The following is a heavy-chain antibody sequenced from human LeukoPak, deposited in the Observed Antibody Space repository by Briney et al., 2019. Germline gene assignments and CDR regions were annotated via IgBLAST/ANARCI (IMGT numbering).Heavy chain of an antibody. CDR3: ARDRSSDWHGAFDI. CDR2: IWYDGSNE. V-gene: IGHV3-33*08. D-gene: IGHD6-19*01. CDR1: GFTFSTYA. Sequence: PGGSLRLSCAASGFTFSTYAMSWVRQAPGKGLEWVAVIWYDGSNEFYADSLKGRFTISRDNSKNTLYLQMNSLRAEDTAEYYCARDRSSDWHGAFDIWGQGTMVTVSS. J-gene: IGHJ3*02.